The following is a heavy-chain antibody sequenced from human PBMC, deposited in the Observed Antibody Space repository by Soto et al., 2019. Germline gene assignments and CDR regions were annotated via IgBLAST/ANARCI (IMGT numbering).Heavy chain of an antibody. CDR3: ASMFYYDSSGFQARDSWFDP. CDR1: GGSLSGYN. V-gene: IGHV4-34*01. D-gene: IGHD3-22*01. J-gene: IGHJ5*02. Sequence: SDTLSLTCAVYGGSLSGYNWSWIRQPPGKGLEWIGETNHSGSTNYNPSLKSRVTISVDTSKNQFSLKLSSVTAADTAVYYCASMFYYDSSGFQARDSWFDPWGQGTLVTVSS. CDR2: TNHSGST.